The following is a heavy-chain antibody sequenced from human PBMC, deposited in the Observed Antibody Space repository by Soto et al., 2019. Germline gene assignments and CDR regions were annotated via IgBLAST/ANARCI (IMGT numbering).Heavy chain of an antibody. D-gene: IGHD6-25*01. V-gene: IGHV4-38-2*01. Sequence: KPSETLSLTCAVSGYSISSGHSLGWIRQPPWKGLEWIGSIFHTGSTYYNPSLKSRVTLSVDTSKNQFSLKLSSVTAADTAVYFCATLPRLDGMDVWGQGTTVTVSS. CDR3: ATLPRLDGMDV. CDR1: GYSISSGHS. CDR2: IFHTGST. J-gene: IGHJ6*02.